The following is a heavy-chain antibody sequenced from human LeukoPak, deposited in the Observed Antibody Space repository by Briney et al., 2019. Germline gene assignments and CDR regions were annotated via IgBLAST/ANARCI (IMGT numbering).Heavy chain of an antibody. CDR3: ARLHHDYGSGTYGGAYNYYMDV. Sequence: PSETLSLTLTVSGGSISSYYWSWIRQPPVKGLKWIGYIYYSGSTSYNPSLKSRVTISVDTSKNQFSLKLSSVTAADTAVYYCARLHHDYGSGTYGGAYNYYMDVWGKGTTVTVSS. V-gene: IGHV4-59*01. D-gene: IGHD3-10*01. J-gene: IGHJ6*03. CDR1: GGSISSYY. CDR2: IYYSGST.